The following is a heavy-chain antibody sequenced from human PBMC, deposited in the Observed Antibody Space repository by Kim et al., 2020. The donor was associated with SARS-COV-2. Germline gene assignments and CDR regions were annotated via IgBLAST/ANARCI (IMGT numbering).Heavy chain of an antibody. CDR1: GFTFSNYA. D-gene: IGHD2-21*02. V-gene: IGHV3-23*01. CDR3: AKDVRTYCAGDGAFDV. CDR2: TGAGGLTS. Sequence: GGSLRLSCVASGFTFSNYAINWVRQAPGRGLEWVSVTGAGGLTSHYADSVKGRFTVSRDNSKDTLFLQMNSLIAEDTAMYYCAKDVRTYCAGDGAFDVWGQGTVVTVSS. J-gene: IGHJ3*01.